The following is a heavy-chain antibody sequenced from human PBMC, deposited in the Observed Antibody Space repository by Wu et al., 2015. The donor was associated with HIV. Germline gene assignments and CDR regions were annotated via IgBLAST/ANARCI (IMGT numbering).Heavy chain of an antibody. CDR1: GGSLSSYA. CDR3: ARVKDIVATIYFDS. D-gene: IGHD5-12*01. V-gene: IGHV1-69*12. Sequence: QVQLVQSESEMKKPESSVKVSCKASGGSLSSYAISWVRQAPGQGLEWMGGIIPMFDTATYAQKFQGRVTISADESTSTAYMELRSLRSEDTAVYYCARVKDIVATIYFDSWGQGTLVTVSS. J-gene: IGHJ4*02. CDR2: IIPMFDTA.